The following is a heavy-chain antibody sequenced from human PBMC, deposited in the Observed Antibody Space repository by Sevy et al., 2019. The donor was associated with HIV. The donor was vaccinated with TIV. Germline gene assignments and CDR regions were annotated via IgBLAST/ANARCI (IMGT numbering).Heavy chain of an antibody. CDR3: ARDHHIAVAGTDAFDI. Sequence: GGSLRLSCAASGFTFSSYSMNWVRQAPGKGLEWVSYISSSSSTIYDADSVKGRFTISRDNAKNSLYLQMNSLRDEDKAVYYCARDHHIAVAGTDAFDIWGQGTMVTVSS. CDR1: GFTFSSYS. D-gene: IGHD6-19*01. CDR2: ISSSSSTI. J-gene: IGHJ3*02. V-gene: IGHV3-48*02.